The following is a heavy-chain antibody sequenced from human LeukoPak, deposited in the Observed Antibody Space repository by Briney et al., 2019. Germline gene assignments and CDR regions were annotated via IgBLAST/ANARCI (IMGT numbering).Heavy chain of an antibody. J-gene: IGHJ5*02. CDR2: IWYDGSKK. D-gene: IGHD2-15*01. Sequence: PGGSLRLSCAASGFTFSSYGLYWVRQAPGKGLEWVALIWYDGSKKYYADSVKGRFTISRDNSKNTLYLQMNSLRAEDTAVYYCAKDLRRNCSGGSCPWGQGTLVTVSS. CDR1: GFTFSSYG. V-gene: IGHV3-33*06. CDR3: AKDLRRNCSGGSCP.